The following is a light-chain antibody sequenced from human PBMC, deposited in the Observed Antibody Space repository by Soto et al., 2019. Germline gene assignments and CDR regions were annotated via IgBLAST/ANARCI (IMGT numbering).Light chain of an antibody. CDR2: EVS. V-gene: IGKV2-30*01. J-gene: IGKJ2*01. CDR1: QSLLYGDGHTY. CDR3: MQGTHWPYT. Sequence: DVVMTQSPLSLPVTLGQPASISCRSSQSLLYGDGHTYLNWFQQRPGQSPRRLIYEVSNRDSGVXDXXSGSGSDTDFTLKISRVEAEDVGVYYCMQGTHWPYTFGQGTKLDIK.